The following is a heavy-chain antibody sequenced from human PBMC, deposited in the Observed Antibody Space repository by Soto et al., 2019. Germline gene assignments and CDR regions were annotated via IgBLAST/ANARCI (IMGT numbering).Heavy chain of an antibody. CDR3: ARTYYYDSTGYYRTFDY. CDR2: AGPSGSST. Sequence: GGSLRLSCAASGFTFCSYAMSWVRLAPGKGLEWVSVAGPSGSSTFYADSVRGRFTISRDNVENTLYLQMNSLRVADTALYFCARTYYYDSTGYYRTFDYWGQGTMVTVSS. CDR1: GFTFCSYA. V-gene: IGHV3-23*01. D-gene: IGHD3-22*01. J-gene: IGHJ4*02.